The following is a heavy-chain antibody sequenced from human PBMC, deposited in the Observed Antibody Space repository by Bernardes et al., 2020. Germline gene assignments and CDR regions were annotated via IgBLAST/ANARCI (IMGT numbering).Heavy chain of an antibody. CDR3: ARDLSGIAVAGADY. CDR1: GFVFSSNS. CDR2: ITRDSSYI. Sequence: VGSLRLSCAASGFVFSSNSMNWIRQAPGRGLEWVSSITRDSSYIYYADSVKGRFTISRDNAKNSLYLQMDSLRVEDTAVYYCARDLSGIAVAGADYWGQGTLVTVSS. V-gene: IGHV3-21*01. D-gene: IGHD6-19*01. J-gene: IGHJ4*02.